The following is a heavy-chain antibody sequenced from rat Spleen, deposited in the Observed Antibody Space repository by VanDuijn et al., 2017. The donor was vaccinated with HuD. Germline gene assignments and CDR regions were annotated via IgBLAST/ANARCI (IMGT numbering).Heavy chain of an antibody. CDR1: GFTFSKYG. Sequence: EVQLVESGGGLVQPGRSLKLSCAASGFTFSKYGMAWVRQAPTKGLEWVASISHGGDNTYYRDSVKGRFTISRDNAKSTLYLQLDSLRSEDTATYYCTTDTFYDGTYYPGGFDYWGQGVMVTVSS. D-gene: IGHD1-12*02. CDR2: ISHGGDNT. J-gene: IGHJ2*01. V-gene: IGHV5-27*01. CDR3: TTDTFYDGTYYPGGFDY.